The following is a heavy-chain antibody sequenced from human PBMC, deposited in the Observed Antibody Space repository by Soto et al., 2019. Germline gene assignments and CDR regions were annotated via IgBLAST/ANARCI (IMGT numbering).Heavy chain of an antibody. J-gene: IGHJ6*02. CDR1: GFTFRSYG. CDR2: ISYDGSNK. D-gene: IGHD3-16*01. Sequence: PVGSLTLSCAASGFTFRSYGMYWVCQAQGKGLEWVALISYDGSNKYYADPVKGRFTISRDNSKNTMSLQMNSLSAEDKSVYYCAKGGEGGVYNYYGMDVWGQGTTVTVSS. CDR3: AKGGEGGVYNYYGMDV. V-gene: IGHV3-30*18.